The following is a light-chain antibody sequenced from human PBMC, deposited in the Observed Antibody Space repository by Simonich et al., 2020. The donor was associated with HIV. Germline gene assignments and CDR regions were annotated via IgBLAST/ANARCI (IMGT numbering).Light chain of an antibody. Sequence: SYELTQPPSVSVSPGQTARITCSGDALPKQYAYWYQQKPGQAPVLVIYKDNERPSGIPERFSGSSSGTTVTLTITGVQADDEADYYCQSTDSSGTLWVFGGVTKLTVL. J-gene: IGLJ3*02. CDR1: ALPKQY. CDR3: QSTDSSGTLWV. CDR2: KDN. V-gene: IGLV3-25*03.